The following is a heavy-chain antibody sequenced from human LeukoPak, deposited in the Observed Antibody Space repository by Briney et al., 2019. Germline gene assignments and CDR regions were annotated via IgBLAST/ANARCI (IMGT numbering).Heavy chain of an antibody. CDR3: ARDLLDYYDSSGYWAGY. CDR2: IKQDGSGK. J-gene: IGHJ4*02. CDR1: GFSFSDFW. D-gene: IGHD3-22*01. V-gene: IGHV3-7*01. Sequence: PGGSLRLSCAASGFSFSDFWINWVRQAPGKGLEWVANIKQDGSGKYYVDSVKGRFTISRDNAKNSLYLQMNSLRAEDTAVYYCARDLLDYYDSSGYWAGYWGQGTLVTVSS.